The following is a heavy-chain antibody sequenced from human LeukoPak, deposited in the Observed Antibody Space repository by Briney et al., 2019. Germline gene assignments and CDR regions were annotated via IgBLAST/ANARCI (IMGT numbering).Heavy chain of an antibody. Sequence: SETLSLTCTVSGGSISSSSYYWGWIRQPPGKGLEWIGSIYYSGSTYYNPSLKSRVTISVDTSKNQFSLKLSSVTAADTAVYYCARGGVRGLLYFDYWGQGTLVTVSS. CDR3: ARGGVRGLLYFDY. V-gene: IGHV4-39*07. CDR1: GGSISSSSYY. J-gene: IGHJ4*02. CDR2: IYYSGST. D-gene: IGHD3-10*01.